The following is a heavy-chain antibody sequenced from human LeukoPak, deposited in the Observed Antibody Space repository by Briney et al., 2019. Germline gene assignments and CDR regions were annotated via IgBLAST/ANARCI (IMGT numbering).Heavy chain of an antibody. CDR3: ARGSGSYFGPMDSGYDAFDI. V-gene: IGHV3-20*01. D-gene: IGHD1-26*01. Sequence: GGSLRLSCAVSGLMFSQHAMSWVRQGPGKGLGWVSGINWDGGRTGYAESVKGRFTISRDNAKNSLYLQMNSLRAEDTALYHCARGSGSYFGPMDSGYDAFDIWGQGTMVTVSS. CDR1: GLMFSQHA. J-gene: IGHJ3*02. CDR2: INWDGGRT.